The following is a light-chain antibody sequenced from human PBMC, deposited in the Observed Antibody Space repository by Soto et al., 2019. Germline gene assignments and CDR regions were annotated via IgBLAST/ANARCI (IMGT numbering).Light chain of an antibody. CDR3: QQYGSSPPWT. CDR2: GAS. Sequence: EIVMTQSPATLSVSPGERATLSCRASQSVSSNLAWYQQKPGQAPRLLIYGASTRATGIQARFSGSGSGTEFTLTISSLQSEDFAVYYCQQYGSSPPWTFGQGTKLEIK. V-gene: IGKV3-15*01. CDR1: QSVSSN. J-gene: IGKJ1*01.